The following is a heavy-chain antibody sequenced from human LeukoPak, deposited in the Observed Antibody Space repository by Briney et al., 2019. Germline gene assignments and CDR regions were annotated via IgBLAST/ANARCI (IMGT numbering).Heavy chain of an antibody. CDR1: GFTFSTYS. D-gene: IGHD6-19*01. CDR3: ARCRYSSGWYLPFDAFDI. Sequence: TGGSLRLSCAASGFTFSTYSMNWVRQAPGKGLEWVSSISSSSSYIYYADSVKGRFTISRDNAKNSLYLQMNSLRAEDTAVYYCARCRYSSGWYLPFDAFDIWGQGTMVTVSS. J-gene: IGHJ3*02. CDR2: ISSSSSYI. V-gene: IGHV3-21*01.